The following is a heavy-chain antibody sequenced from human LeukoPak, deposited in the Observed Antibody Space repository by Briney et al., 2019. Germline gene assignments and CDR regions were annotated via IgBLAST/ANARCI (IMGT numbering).Heavy chain of an antibody. Sequence: SETLSLTCTVSGGSISSGSYYWSWIRLPAGKGLEWIGRIYTSGSTNYNPSLKSRVTISVDRSKNQFSLKLSSVTAADTAVYYCARNIVESTALDSWGQGTLVTVSS. CDR1: GGSISSGSYY. CDR2: IYTSGST. CDR3: ARNIVESTALDS. V-gene: IGHV4-61*02. J-gene: IGHJ4*02. D-gene: IGHD1-26*01.